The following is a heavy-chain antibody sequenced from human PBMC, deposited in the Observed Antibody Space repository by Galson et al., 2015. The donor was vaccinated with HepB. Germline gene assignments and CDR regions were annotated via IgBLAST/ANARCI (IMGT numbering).Heavy chain of an antibody. J-gene: IGHJ4*02. V-gene: IGHV3-21*01. CDR1: GFTFNTHS. Sequence: SLRLSCAASGFTFNTHSMHWVRQAPGKGLEWVSSICYTSDYVFYAESVKGRFTVSRDNADSSLYLQMSSLRAEDTAVYYCVRDPPYDILTGSSHFDYWGQGTLVTVSS. D-gene: IGHD3-9*01. CDR3: VRDPPYDILTGSSHFDY. CDR2: ICYTSDYV.